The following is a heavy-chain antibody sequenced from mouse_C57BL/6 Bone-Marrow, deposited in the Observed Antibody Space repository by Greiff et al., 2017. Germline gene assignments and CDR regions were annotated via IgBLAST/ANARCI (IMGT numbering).Heavy chain of an antibody. CDR3: ARSRYYYGSSFAY. Sequence: QVQLQQSGAELVRPGASVKLSCKASGYTFTDYYINWVKQRPGQGLEWIARIYPGSGNTYYNEKFKGKATLTAEKSSSTAYMQLSSLTSEDSAVYFCARSRYYYGSSFAYWGQGTLVTVSA. J-gene: IGHJ3*01. CDR1: GYTFTDYY. CDR2: IYPGSGNT. V-gene: IGHV1-76*01. D-gene: IGHD1-1*01.